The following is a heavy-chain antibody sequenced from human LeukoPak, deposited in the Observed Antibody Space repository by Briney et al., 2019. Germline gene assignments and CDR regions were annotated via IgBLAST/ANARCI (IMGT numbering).Heavy chain of an antibody. CDR3: AREGGYSYGDAPLHFDY. J-gene: IGHJ4*02. Sequence: SETLSLTCTVSGGSISNYYWSWIRQPPGKGLEWIGYIYYSGSTNYNPSLKSRVTISVDTSKNQFSLKLSSVTAADTAVYYCAREGGYSYGDAPLHFDYWGQGTLVTVSS. CDR1: GGSISNYY. V-gene: IGHV4-59*12. CDR2: IYYSGST. D-gene: IGHD5-18*01.